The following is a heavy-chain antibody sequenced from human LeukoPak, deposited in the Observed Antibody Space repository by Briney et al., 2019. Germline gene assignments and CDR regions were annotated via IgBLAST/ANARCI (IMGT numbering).Heavy chain of an antibody. D-gene: IGHD2-2*01. CDR1: GGSISSYY. CDR2: IYTSEST. V-gene: IGHV4-4*09. Sequence: SETLSLTCTVSGGSISSYYRSWIRQPPGKGLEWIGYIYTSESTNYNPSLKSRVTISVDTSKNQFSLKLSSVTAADTAVYYCARHSGSSTSSNYYMDVWGKGTTVTVSS. J-gene: IGHJ6*03. CDR3: ARHSGSSTSSNYYMDV.